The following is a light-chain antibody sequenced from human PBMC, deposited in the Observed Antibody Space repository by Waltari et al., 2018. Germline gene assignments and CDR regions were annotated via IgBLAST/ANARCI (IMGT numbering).Light chain of an antibody. J-gene: IGKJ1*01. V-gene: IGKV1-33*01. CDR3: QQANSFPPEWT. Sequence: DIQMTQSPSSLSASVGDRVTITCQASQDMSIYLNWYQQKPGKAPKLLIYDASNLQTGVPSRFSGSGSGTDFTFTISSLQPEDFATYYCQQANSFPPEWTFGQGTKVEIK. CDR2: DAS. CDR1: QDMSIY.